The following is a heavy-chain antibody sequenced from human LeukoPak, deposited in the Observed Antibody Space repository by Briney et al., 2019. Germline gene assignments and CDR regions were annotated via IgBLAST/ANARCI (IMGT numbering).Heavy chain of an antibody. Sequence: GGSLKLSCAASGFTFSGSAMHWVRQASGKGLEWVSYISSSGSTIYYADSVKGRFTISRDNAKNSLYLQMNSLRAEDTAVYYCAREDEIVGATPLYYWGQGTLVTVSS. CDR3: AREDEIVGATPLYY. CDR1: GFTFSGSA. V-gene: IGHV3-48*03. D-gene: IGHD1-26*01. J-gene: IGHJ4*02. CDR2: ISSSGSTI.